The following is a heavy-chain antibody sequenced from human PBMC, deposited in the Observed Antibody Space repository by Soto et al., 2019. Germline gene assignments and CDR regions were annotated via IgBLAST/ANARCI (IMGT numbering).Heavy chain of an antibody. V-gene: IGHV4-39*07. CDR3: ARGQADTAGSYYFDY. Sequence: SETLSLTCTVSGGSISSSSYYWGWIRQPPGKGLEWIGSIYYSGSTYYNPSLKSRVTISVDTSKNQFSLKLSSVTAADTAVYYCARGQADTAGSYYFDYWGQGTLVTVSS. CDR2: IYYSGST. D-gene: IGHD3-16*02. CDR1: GGSISSSSYY. J-gene: IGHJ4*02.